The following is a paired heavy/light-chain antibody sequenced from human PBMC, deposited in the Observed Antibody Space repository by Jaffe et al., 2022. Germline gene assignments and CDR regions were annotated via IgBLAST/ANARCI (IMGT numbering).Light chain of an antibody. V-gene: IGKV4-1*01. CDR1: QSVLYSSNANNY. CDR2: WAS. J-gene: IGKJ4*01. Sequence: DIVMTQSPDSLAVSLGERATIHCKSSQSVLYSSNANNYLAWYQQKVGQPPKLLIYWASTRESGVPDRFSGSGSGTDFTLTISSLQAEDVAVYYCQQYYTTPPTFGGGTKVEIK. CDR3: QQYYTTPPT.
Heavy chain of an antibody. D-gene: IGHD4-17*01. Sequence: EVHLVESGGGLVKPGGSLRLSCAASEFSFSSYSMNWVRQTPGKGLEWVSFISSGSDFVSYADSVKGRFTISRDNARNSLYLQLSSLRAEDTAVYYCARGRDGDAYLYFDLWGRGTLVTVSS. V-gene: IGHV3-21*01. J-gene: IGHJ2*01. CDR3: ARGRDGDAYLYFDL. CDR1: EFSFSSYS. CDR2: ISSGSDFV.